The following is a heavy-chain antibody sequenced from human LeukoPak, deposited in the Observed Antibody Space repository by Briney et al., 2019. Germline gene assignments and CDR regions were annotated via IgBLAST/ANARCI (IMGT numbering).Heavy chain of an antibody. CDR2: ISSSSITI. CDR1: GFTFSSYS. CDR3: ARDRGGSYSAIDY. Sequence: GGSLRLSRAASGFTFSSYSLNWVRQAPGKGLEWASFISSSSITIYYADSVKGRFTISRDNAEKSLYLQMNSLRAEDTAVYYCARDRGGSYSAIDYWGQGTLVTVSS. V-gene: IGHV3-48*04. J-gene: IGHJ4*02. D-gene: IGHD2-15*01.